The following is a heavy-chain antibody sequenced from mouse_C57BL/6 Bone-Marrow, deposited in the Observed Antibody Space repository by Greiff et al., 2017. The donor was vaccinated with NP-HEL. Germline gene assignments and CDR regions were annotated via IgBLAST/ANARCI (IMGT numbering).Heavy chain of an antibody. J-gene: IGHJ4*01. Sequence: EVQLQESGPGLAKPSQSLSLTCSVTGYSITSDYWNWIRQFPGNKLEYMGYISYSGSTYYNPSLKSRISITRDTSKNQYYLQLNSVTTDDTATYYCARRLLLLRGAMDYWGQGTSVTVSS. CDR2: ISYSGST. CDR3: ARRLLLLRGAMDY. CDR1: GYSITSDY. V-gene: IGHV3-8*01. D-gene: IGHD1-1*01.